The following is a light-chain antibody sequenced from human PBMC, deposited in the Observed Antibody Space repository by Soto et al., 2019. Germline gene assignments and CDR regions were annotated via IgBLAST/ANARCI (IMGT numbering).Light chain of an antibody. CDR1: QDISNF. Sequence: DIQMTQSPSSLSASVGDRVTITCQASQDISNFLNWYHQTPGKAPRLLIYDVSNLQPGVASRFSGSGSGTDFTLTISSLQPEDFATYYCQQANSFPLTFGQGTLLEIK. J-gene: IGKJ5*01. V-gene: IGKV1-33*01. CDR3: QQANSFPLT. CDR2: DVS.